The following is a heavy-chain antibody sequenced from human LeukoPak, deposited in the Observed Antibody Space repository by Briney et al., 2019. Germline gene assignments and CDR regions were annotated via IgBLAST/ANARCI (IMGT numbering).Heavy chain of an antibody. Sequence: SETLSLTCTVSGGSIRSSYYYWGWIRQPPGKGLEWIGSIYDSGSTYYNPSLKSRVTISVDTSKNQFSLKLSSVTAADTAVYYCARVFRIQLWFGSSSWYEGFDYWGQGTLVTVSS. D-gene: IGHD5-18*01. J-gene: IGHJ4*02. V-gene: IGHV4-39*07. CDR1: GGSIRSSYYY. CDR3: ARVFRIQLWFGSSSWYEGFDY. CDR2: IYDSGST.